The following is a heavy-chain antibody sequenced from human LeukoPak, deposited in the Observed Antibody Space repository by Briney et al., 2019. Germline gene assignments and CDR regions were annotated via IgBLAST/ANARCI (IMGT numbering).Heavy chain of an antibody. V-gene: IGHV4-59*08. CDR2: IYYSGRT. Sequence: SETLSLTCSVSGGSISSYYWSWIRQPPGKGLEGSGYIYYSGRTSYNPSLKSRVTISVDTSKNQFSLKLSSVTAADTAVYYCARVYCGGDCYPDYWGQGTLVTVSS. D-gene: IGHD2-21*02. CDR3: ARVYCGGDCYPDY. CDR1: GGSISSYY. J-gene: IGHJ4*02.